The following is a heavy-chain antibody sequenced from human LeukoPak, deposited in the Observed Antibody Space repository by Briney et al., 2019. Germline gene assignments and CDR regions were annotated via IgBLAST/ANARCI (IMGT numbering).Heavy chain of an antibody. CDR3: ARSGSYYVILRGYFDY. CDR1: GGSISSYY. J-gene: IGHJ4*02. Sequence: SETLSLTCSVSGGSISSYYWSWIRQPPGKGLEWIGYIYYSGRTNYNPSLKSRVTISVDTSKNQFSLTLSSVTAADTAVYYCARSGSYYVILRGYFDYWGQGTLVTVSS. CDR2: IYYSGRT. D-gene: IGHD1-26*01. V-gene: IGHV4-59*01.